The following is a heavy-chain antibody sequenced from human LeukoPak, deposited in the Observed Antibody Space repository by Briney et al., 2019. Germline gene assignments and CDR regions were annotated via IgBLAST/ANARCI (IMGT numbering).Heavy chain of an antibody. D-gene: IGHD2-2*01. J-gene: IGHJ6*03. Sequence: PGGSLRLSCAASGFTFSSYSMNWVRQAPGKGLEWVSSISSSSCYIYYADSVKGRFTISRDNAKNSLYLQMNSLRAEDTAVYYCAREGTHIVVVPAAMHYYYYYMDVWGKGTTVTVSS. CDR1: GFTFSSYS. V-gene: IGHV3-21*01. CDR2: ISSSSCYI. CDR3: AREGTHIVVVPAAMHYYYYYMDV.